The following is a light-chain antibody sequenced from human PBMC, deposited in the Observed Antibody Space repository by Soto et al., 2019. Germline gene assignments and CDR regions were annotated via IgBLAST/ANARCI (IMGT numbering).Light chain of an antibody. V-gene: IGKV3-20*01. Sequence: GLTQSPGTLSLSPGESAALSCGAIQTVSITYLTWYQQKPGRAPRLLIFGASKRATGIPDRFSGSGSGRDFTLTISGLEPEDFAVYYCQQYGSSPRIRFGQGTRLETK. J-gene: IGKJ5*01. CDR1: QTVSITY. CDR3: QQYGSSPRIR. CDR2: GAS.